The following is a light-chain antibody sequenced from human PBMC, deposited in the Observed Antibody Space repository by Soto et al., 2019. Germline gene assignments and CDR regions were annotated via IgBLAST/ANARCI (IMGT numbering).Light chain of an antibody. CDR2: GAS. Sequence: EVVMTQSPATLSVSPGERPTLSCRAGQSVSINLAWYQQKPGQAPRLLIYGASTKATGVPARFSGSGSGTEFTLTISSLQAEDFALYYCQQYHIWPYTFGQGTKLEIK. J-gene: IGKJ2*01. CDR3: QQYHIWPYT. CDR1: QSVSIN. V-gene: IGKV3-15*01.